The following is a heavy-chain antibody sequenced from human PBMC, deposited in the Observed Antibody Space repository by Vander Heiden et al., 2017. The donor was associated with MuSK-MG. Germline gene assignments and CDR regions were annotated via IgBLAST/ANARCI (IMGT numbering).Heavy chain of an antibody. D-gene: IGHD3-22*01. CDR2: IIPIFGTA. J-gene: IGHJ6*02. CDR3: ARTVVIGRAYYYYYYGMDV. V-gene: IGHV1-69*01. CDR1: GGTFSSYA. Sequence: QVQLVQSGAEVKKPGSSVTVSCKASGGTFSSYAISWVRQAPGQGLEWMGGIIPIFGTANYAQKFQGRVTITADESTSTAYMELSSLRSEDTAVYYCARTVVIGRAYYYYYYGMDVWGQGTTVTVSS.